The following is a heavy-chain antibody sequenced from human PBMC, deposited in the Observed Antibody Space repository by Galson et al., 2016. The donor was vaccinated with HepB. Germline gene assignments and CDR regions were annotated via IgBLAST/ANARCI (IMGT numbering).Heavy chain of an antibody. J-gene: IGHJ4*02. V-gene: IGHV3-21*01. Sequence: SLRLSCAASGFTFSSYSMHWVRQAPGKGLEWVSSISSSSSYIYYADSVKGRFTISRDNAKNSLYLQMNSLGAEDTAIYYCARWSRGTGSSLDFWGQGTLVTVSS. CDR3: ARWSRGTGSSLDF. CDR2: ISSSSSYI. D-gene: IGHD3-10*01. CDR1: GFTFSSYS.